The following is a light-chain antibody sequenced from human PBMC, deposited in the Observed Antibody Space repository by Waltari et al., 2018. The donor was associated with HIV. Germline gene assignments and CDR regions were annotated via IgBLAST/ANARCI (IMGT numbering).Light chain of an antibody. Sequence: QAVVTQEPSLTVSPGGPVTLTCGSSTGVVTSGHYPYWFQQKPGQAPRTLIYDTANKHSWTPARFSGSLLGGKAALTLSGAQPEDEAEYYCLLSYSGGRPVFGGGTMLTAL. J-gene: IGLJ3*02. CDR3: LLSYSGGRPV. CDR2: DTA. V-gene: IGLV7-46*01. CDR1: TGVVTSGHY.